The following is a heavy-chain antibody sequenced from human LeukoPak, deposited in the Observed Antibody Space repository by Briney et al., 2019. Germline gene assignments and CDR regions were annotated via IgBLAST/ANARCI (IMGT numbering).Heavy chain of an antibody. Sequence: GGSLRLSCAASGFGFSSCEMNWVRQAPGKGLEWVSYISSSGSTIHYADSVKGRFTISRDNAKNSLYLQMNSLRAEDTAVYYCARALPSSWYYYDYWGQGTLVTVSS. J-gene: IGHJ4*02. D-gene: IGHD6-13*01. V-gene: IGHV3-48*03. CDR2: ISSSGSTI. CDR3: ARALPSSWYYYDY. CDR1: GFGFSSCE.